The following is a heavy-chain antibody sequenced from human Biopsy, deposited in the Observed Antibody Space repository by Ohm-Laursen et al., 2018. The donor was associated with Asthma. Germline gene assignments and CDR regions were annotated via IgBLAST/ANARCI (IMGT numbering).Heavy chain of an antibody. CDR2: ISVYNGNT. CDR3: ARAVDYSHYYGIDV. Sequence: SSVKVSCKASGYTFNSDGITWVRQAPGQGLEWMGWISVYNGNTKVAQKLQDRVTMITDTSTSTAYMELRSLRSDDTAVYFRARAVDYSHYYGIDVWGQGTTVTVS. J-gene: IGHJ6*02. CDR1: GYTFNSDG. V-gene: IGHV1-18*01. D-gene: IGHD3-10*01.